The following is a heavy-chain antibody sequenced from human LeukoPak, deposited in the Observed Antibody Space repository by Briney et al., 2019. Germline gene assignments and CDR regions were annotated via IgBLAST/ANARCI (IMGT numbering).Heavy chain of an antibody. D-gene: IGHD1-26*01. CDR3: ARDPYNGNYGDSYYYYMDV. CDR2: ISTTGTYI. Sequence: GSLRLSCAASGFTFSSYSMNWVRQAPGKGLEWVSSISTTGTYIYYADSVKGRFTISRDNAKSSLYLQMNSLRAEDTAIYYCARDPYNGNYGDSYYYYMDVWGKGTTVTISS. CDR1: GFTFSSYS. V-gene: IGHV3-21*01. J-gene: IGHJ6*03.